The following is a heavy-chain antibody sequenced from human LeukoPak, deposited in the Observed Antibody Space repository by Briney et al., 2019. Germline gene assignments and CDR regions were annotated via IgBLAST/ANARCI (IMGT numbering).Heavy chain of an antibody. CDR2: IRLNGGDK. D-gene: IGHD5-24*01. Sequence: GGSLRLSCGASGFIFSNYWMNWVRQPPGKGLEWVAHIRLNGGDKYYADSVKGRFTISRDDAKKSLYLQINSRRAEDTAVYYCARDGDGHFDFWGQGTLVTVSS. V-gene: IGHV3-7*01. CDR1: GFIFSNYW. CDR3: ARDGDGHFDF. J-gene: IGHJ4*02.